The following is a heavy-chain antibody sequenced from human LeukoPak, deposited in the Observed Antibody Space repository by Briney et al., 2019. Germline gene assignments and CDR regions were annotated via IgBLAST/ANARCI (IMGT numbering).Heavy chain of an antibody. Sequence: GGSLRLSCAASGFTLSTYWMSWVRQAPGKGLEWVANIKQDGSEKYYVDSVKGRFTISRDNAKNSLFLQMNSLRAEDTAVYYCATNSRLIDYWGQGTLVTVSS. CDR1: GFTLSTYW. D-gene: IGHD3-16*01. J-gene: IGHJ4*02. CDR2: IKQDGSEK. CDR3: ATNSRLIDY. V-gene: IGHV3-7*01.